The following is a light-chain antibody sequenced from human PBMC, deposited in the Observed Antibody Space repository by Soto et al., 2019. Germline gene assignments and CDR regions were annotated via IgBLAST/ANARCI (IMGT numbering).Light chain of an antibody. CDR3: SPYAGSNNFV. Sequence: QSALTQPPSASGPPGQSVTISCTGTSSDVGGYNYVSWYQQHPGKAPKLMIYEVSKRPSGVPDRFSGSKSGNTASLTVSGLQAEDEADYYCSPYAGSNNFVFGTGTKVTVL. V-gene: IGLV2-8*01. J-gene: IGLJ1*01. CDR1: SSDVGGYNY. CDR2: EVS.